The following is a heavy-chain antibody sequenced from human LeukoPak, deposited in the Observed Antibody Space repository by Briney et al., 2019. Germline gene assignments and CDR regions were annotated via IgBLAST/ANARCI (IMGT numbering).Heavy chain of an antibody. V-gene: IGHV3-21*01. Sequence: GGSLRLSCAASGFTFSSYSMNWVRQAPGKGLEWVSSISSSSSYIYYADSVKGRFTISRDNAKNSLYLQMNSLRAEDTAVYYCARGQGLQLKSGSDYWGRGTLVTVSS. D-gene: IGHD5-24*01. CDR2: ISSSSSYI. J-gene: IGHJ4*02. CDR1: GFTFSSYS. CDR3: ARGQGLQLKSGSDY.